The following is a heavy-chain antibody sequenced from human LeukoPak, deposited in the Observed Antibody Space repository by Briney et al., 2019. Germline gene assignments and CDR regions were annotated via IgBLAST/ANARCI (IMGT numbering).Heavy chain of an antibody. CDR2: INSDGSDI. V-gene: IGHV3-7*01. D-gene: IGHD3-22*01. CDR3: VRGGSFDGSRCYPDY. Sequence: PGGSLGLPCVASGFMSSPYWMAWIRQSPGQGLQFVANINSDGSDINYVDSVKGRFTISRDNAKNSLYLQMISLRAEDTAVYYCVRGGSFDGSRCYPDYWGQGTLVTVSS. J-gene: IGHJ4*02. CDR1: GFMSSPYW.